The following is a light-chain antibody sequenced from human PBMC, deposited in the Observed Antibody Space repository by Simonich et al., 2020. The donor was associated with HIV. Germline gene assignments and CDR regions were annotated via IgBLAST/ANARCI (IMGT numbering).Light chain of an antibody. CDR2: DAS. Sequence: DIKMTQSPSSVSASVGDRVTITCRASQGISSWLDWYQQKPGKAPKLLIYDASSLQSGVPSRFSGSGSGTNFTLTISSLHPEDFATYYCQQANSFPPTFGQGTKLEIK. J-gene: IGKJ2*01. CDR3: QQANSFPPT. CDR1: QGISSW. V-gene: IGKV1-12*01.